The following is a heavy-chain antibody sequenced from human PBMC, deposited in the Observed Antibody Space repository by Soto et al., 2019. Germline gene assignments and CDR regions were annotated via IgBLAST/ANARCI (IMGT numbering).Heavy chain of an antibody. CDR2: ISSGGITI. V-gene: IGHV3-48*03. J-gene: IGHJ4*02. Sequence: GGSLRLSCTASGFTFSSYEMNWVRQAPGKGLEWVSYISSGGITIYYADSVKGRFTISRDNAENSLYLQVISLRAGDTAVYYCARGGTSMIVAKNFDYWGQGTLVTVSS. CDR3: ARGGTSMIVAKNFDY. CDR1: GFTFSSYE. D-gene: IGHD3-22*01.